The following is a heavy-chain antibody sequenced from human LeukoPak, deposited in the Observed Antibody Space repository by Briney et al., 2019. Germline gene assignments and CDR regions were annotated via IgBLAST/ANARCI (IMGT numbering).Heavy chain of an antibody. J-gene: IGHJ6*02. CDR1: GFTFSSYA. CDR2: ISYDGSNK. D-gene: IGHD6-13*01. Sequence: GRSLRLSCAASGFTFSSYAMHWVRQAPGKGLEWVAVISYDGSNKYYADSVKGRFTISRDNSKNTLYLQMNSLRAEDTAVYYCARENRSIAAGYYYYGMDVWGQGTTVTVSS. V-gene: IGHV3-30-3*01. CDR3: ARENRSIAAGYYYYGMDV.